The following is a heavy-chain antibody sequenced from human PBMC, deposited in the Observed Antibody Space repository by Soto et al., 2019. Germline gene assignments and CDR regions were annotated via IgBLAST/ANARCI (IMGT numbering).Heavy chain of an antibody. CDR3: AHRPGGGSHWEY. CDR1: GFSLSTSGVG. CDR2: IYWDDDK. D-gene: IGHD1-26*01. J-gene: IGHJ4*02. Sequence: QITLKESGPTLVKPTQTLTLTCTFSGFSLSTSGVGVGWIRQPPGKALEWLALIYWDDDKRYSPSLKSRLTIPKDTSKNQVVLTMTNMDTVDTATYYCAHRPGGGSHWEYWGQGTLVTVSS. V-gene: IGHV2-5*02.